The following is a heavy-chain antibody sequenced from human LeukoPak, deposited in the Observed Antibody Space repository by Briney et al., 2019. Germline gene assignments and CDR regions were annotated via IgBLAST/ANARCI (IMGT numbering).Heavy chain of an antibody. CDR1: GFTFSNSW. CDR2: INSDGSTI. CDR3: ARAGYYRFDY. D-gene: IGHD3-10*01. J-gene: IGHJ4*02. Sequence: GGSLRLSCAASGFTFSNSWVHWVRQAPGKGLMWLSRINSDGSTIDHADSVKGRFTTSRDNAKNTLYLQMNSLRAEDTAVYYCARAGYYRFDYWGQGTLVTVSS. V-gene: IGHV3-74*01.